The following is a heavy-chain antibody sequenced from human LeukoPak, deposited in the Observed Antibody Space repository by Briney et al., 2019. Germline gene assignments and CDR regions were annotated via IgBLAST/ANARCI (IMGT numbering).Heavy chain of an antibody. CDR1: GYTFTSYD. Sequence: ASVKVSCKASGYTFTSYDINWVRQAPGQGLEWMGIINPSGGSTSYAQKFQGRVTMTRDTSTSTVYMELSSLRSEDTAVYYCARGERSYYDFWSGYGKFDPWGQGTLVTVSS. CDR3: ARGERSYYDFWSGYGKFDP. J-gene: IGHJ5*02. D-gene: IGHD3-3*01. V-gene: IGHV1-46*01. CDR2: INPSGGST.